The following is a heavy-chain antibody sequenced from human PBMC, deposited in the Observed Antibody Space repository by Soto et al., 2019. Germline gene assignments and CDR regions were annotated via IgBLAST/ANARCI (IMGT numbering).Heavy chain of an antibody. Sequence: GGSLRLSCAASGFTFSSYWMHWVRQAPGKGLVWVSRINSDGSSTSYADSVKGRFTISRDNAKNTLYLQMNSLRAEDTAVYYCAPVRYDILTGYYNYWGQGTLVTVSS. J-gene: IGHJ4*02. V-gene: IGHV3-74*01. D-gene: IGHD3-9*01. CDR1: GFTFSSYW. CDR2: INSDGSST. CDR3: APVRYDILTGYYNY.